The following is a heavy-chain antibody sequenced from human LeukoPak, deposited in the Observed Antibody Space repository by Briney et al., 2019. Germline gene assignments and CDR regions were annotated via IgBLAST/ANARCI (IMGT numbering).Heavy chain of an antibody. CDR2: INPNSGGT. D-gene: IGHD3-16*02. J-gene: IGHJ4*02. Sequence: GASVKVSCKASGYTFTGYYMHWVRQAPGQGLEWMGWINPNSGGTNYAQKFQGRVTMTRDTSISTAYMELSRLRSDDTAVYYCARGGGLGELSPSFDYWGQGTLVTVSS. V-gene: IGHV1-2*02. CDR1: GYTFTGYY. CDR3: ARGGGLGELSPSFDY.